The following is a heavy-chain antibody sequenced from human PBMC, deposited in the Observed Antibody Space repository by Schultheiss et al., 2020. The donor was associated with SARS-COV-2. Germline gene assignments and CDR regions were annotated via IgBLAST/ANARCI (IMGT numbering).Heavy chain of an antibody. CDR2: IYYSGST. D-gene: IGHD6-13*01. J-gene: IGHJ4*02. Sequence: SETLSLTCTVSGGSISSYYWSWIRQPAGKGLEWIGYIYYSGSTNYNPSLKSRVTISVDTSKNQFSLKLSSVTAADTAVYYCARDCGSSCRGPPDYWGQGTLVTVSS. CDR1: GGSISSYY. CDR3: ARDCGSSCRGPPDY. V-gene: IGHV4-59*12.